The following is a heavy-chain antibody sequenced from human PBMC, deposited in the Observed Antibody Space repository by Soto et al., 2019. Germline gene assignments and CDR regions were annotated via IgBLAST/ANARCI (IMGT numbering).Heavy chain of an antibody. CDR3: ARDPGPYSSSRGIDP. J-gene: IGHJ5*02. CDR1: GYTFTSYD. D-gene: IGHD6-13*01. Sequence: ASVKVSCKASGYTFTSYDINWVRQATGQGLEWMGWMNPNSGNTGYAQKLKGRVTMTTDTSTSTANMEKRSLRSDDTAVYYCARDPGPYSSSRGIDPWGQGTLVTVSS. CDR2: MNPNSGNT. V-gene: IGHV1-8*01.